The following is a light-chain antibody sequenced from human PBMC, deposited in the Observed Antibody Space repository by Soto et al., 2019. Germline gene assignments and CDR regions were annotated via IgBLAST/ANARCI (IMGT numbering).Light chain of an antibody. V-gene: IGLV3-21*02. CDR2: DYS. J-gene: IGLJ2*01. CDR3: QVWDSGSDHHVV. Sequence: SYELTQPPSVSVAPGQTARITCGGNNTGSKSVHWYPQKPGQAPVLVVYDYSDRPAGIPELFSGSNSGNTATLTISRIEAGDEADYYCQVWDSGSDHHVVFGGGTKLTVL. CDR1: NTGSKS.